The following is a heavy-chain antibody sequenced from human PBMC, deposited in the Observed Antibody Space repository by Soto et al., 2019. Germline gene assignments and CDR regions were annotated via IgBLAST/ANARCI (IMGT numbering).Heavy chain of an antibody. CDR1: GYTFTSYD. V-gene: IGHV1-8*01. D-gene: IGHD2-15*01. CDR2: MNPNSGNT. Sequence: ASVKVSCKASGYTFTSYDINWVRQATGQGLEWMGWMNPNSGNTGYAQKFQGRVTMTRNTSISTAYMELSSLRSEDTAVYYCARADIPYYYYYMDVWGKGTTVTVSS. J-gene: IGHJ6*03. CDR3: ARADIPYYYYYMDV.